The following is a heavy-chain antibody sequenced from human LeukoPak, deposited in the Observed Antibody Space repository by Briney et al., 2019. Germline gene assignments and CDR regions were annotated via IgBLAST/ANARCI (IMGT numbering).Heavy chain of an antibody. V-gene: IGHV3-23*01. J-gene: IGHJ4*02. CDR2: ISPGGGTT. D-gene: IGHD3-10*01. Sequence: LSGGSLRLSCAVSGFAFGSEAMSWVRQSPARGLEWVASISPGGGTTYYADYVKGRFTISRDNSKNTLYLQMNSLTPEDTAVYYCVRVYYSGSGSYGGFHYWGQGTLVTVSS. CDR3: VRVYYSGSGSYGGFHY. CDR1: GFAFGSEA.